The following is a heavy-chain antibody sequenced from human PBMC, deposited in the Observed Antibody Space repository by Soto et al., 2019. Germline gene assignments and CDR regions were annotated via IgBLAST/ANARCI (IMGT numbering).Heavy chain of an antibody. CDR1: GFTHGSYA. CDR3: GRGLSPGWELSPYYFDY. J-gene: IGHJ4*02. V-gene: IGHV3-49*03. CDR2: IRSKAYSATA. D-gene: IGHD1-7*01. Sequence: GGSLRLSCTASGFTHGSYAMSCFRQAPGKGLEWIGFIRSKAYSATAEYAASVHGRFTISRDDSKRIAYLQMSSLKIEDTDLYFCGRGLSPGWELSPYYFDYWGRGALVTVSS.